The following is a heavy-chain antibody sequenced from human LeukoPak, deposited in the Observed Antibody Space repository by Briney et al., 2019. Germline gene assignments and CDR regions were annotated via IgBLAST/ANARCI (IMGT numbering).Heavy chain of an antibody. J-gene: IGHJ5*02. Sequence: PSETLSLTCTVSGGSISSYYWSWIRQPAGKGLEWIGRIYTSGSTNYNPSLKSRVTTSVDTSKNQFSLKLSSVTAADTAVYYCARATRAAPPGPNWFDPWGQGTLVTVSS. CDR2: IYTSGST. CDR1: GGSISSYY. D-gene: IGHD6-13*01. CDR3: ARATRAAPPGPNWFDP. V-gene: IGHV4-4*07.